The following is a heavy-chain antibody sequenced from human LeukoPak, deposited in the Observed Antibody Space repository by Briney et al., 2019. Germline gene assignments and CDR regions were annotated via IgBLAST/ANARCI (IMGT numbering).Heavy chain of an antibody. Sequence: PGGFLRLSCAASGFTFSSYAMHWVRQAPSKGLEWVAVISYDGSNKYYADSVKGRFTISRDNSKNTLYLQMNSLRAEDTAVYYCAKDRGVTIFGVVIPDAFDTWGQGTMVTVSS. J-gene: IGHJ3*02. CDR3: AKDRGVTIFGVVIPDAFDT. D-gene: IGHD3-3*01. V-gene: IGHV3-30-3*01. CDR1: GFTFSSYA. CDR2: ISYDGSNK.